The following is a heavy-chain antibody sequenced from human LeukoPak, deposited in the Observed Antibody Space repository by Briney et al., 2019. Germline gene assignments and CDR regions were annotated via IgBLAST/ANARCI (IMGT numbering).Heavy chain of an antibody. CDR3: ARDVFSDIVVVPAYYYYYMDV. V-gene: IGHV1-69*05. CDR2: IIPIFGTA. CDR1: GGTFSSYA. D-gene: IGHD2-2*01. Sequence: SVKVSCKASGGTFSSYAISWVRQAPGQGLEWMGRIIPIFGTANYAQKFQGRVTITTDEPTSTAYMELSSLRSEDTAVYYCARDVFSDIVVVPAYYYYYMDVWGKGTTVTVSS. J-gene: IGHJ6*03.